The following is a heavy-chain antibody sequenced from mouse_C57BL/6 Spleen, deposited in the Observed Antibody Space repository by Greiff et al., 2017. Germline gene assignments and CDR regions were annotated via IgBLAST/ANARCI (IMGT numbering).Heavy chain of an antibody. V-gene: IGHV1-82*01. D-gene: IGHD2-1*01. CDR2: IYPGDGDT. Sequence: VQLQQSGPELVKPGASVKISCKASGYAFSSSWMNWVKQRPGKGLEWIGRIYPGDGDTNYNGKFKGKATLTADKSSSTAYMQLSSLTSEDSAVYFCASNYPCDYWGKGTTLTVSS. CDR1: GYAFSSSW. CDR3: ASNYPCDY. J-gene: IGHJ2*01.